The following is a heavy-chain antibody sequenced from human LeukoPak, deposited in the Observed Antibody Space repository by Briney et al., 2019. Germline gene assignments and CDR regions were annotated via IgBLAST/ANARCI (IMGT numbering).Heavy chain of an antibody. CDR1: GGSISSYY. V-gene: IGHV4-59*01. CDR2: LYNSGST. CDR3: ARASRGAFDI. D-gene: IGHD1-26*01. Sequence: SETLSLTCTVPGGSISSYYWSWIRQPPGKGLEWIRYLYNSGSTNYNPSLKSRVTISVDTSKNQFSLKLSSVTAADTAVYYCARASRGAFDIWGQGTMVTVSS. J-gene: IGHJ3*02.